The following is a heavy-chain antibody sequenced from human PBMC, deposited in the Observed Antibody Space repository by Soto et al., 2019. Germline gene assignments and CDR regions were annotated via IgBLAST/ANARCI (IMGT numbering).Heavy chain of an antibody. CDR3: AGGFGWVDV. CDR2: ISYDGSNK. V-gene: IGHV3-30*03. Sequence: PGGSLRLSCAASGFTFSSYGMHWVRQAPGKGLEWVAVISYDGSNKYYADSVKGRFTISRDNSKNTLYLQMNSLRAEDTAVYYCAGGFGWVDVWGQGTTVTVSS. D-gene: IGHD3-10*01. J-gene: IGHJ6*02. CDR1: GFTFSSYG.